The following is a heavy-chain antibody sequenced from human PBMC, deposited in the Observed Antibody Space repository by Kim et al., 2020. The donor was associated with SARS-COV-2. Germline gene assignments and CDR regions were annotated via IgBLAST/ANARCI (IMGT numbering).Heavy chain of an antibody. J-gene: IGHJ4*02. CDR2: INTDGSST. CDR3: ARVTYGSGSYRYFDY. CDR1: GFTFSSYW. V-gene: IGHV3-74*01. Sequence: GGSLRLSCAASGFTFSSYWMHWVRQAPGKGLVWVSRINTDGSSTSYADSVKGRFTISRDNAKNTLYLQMNGLRAEDTAVYYCARVTYGSGSYRYFDYWGQGTLVTVSS. D-gene: IGHD3-10*01.